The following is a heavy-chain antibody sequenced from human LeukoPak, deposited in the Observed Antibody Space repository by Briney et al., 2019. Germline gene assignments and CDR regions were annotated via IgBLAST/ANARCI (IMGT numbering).Heavy chain of an antibody. CDR2: IYYSGST. J-gene: IGHJ4*02. V-gene: IGHV4-59*01. CDR3: ARVVRDLDFWSGYYNPYYFDY. Sequence: SETLSLTCAVSGGSISSYYWSWIRQPPGKGLEWIGYIYYSGSTNYNPSLKSRVTISVDTSKNQFSLKLSSVTAADTAVYYCARVVRDLDFWSGYYNPYYFDYWGQGTLVTASS. CDR1: GGSISSYY. D-gene: IGHD3-3*01.